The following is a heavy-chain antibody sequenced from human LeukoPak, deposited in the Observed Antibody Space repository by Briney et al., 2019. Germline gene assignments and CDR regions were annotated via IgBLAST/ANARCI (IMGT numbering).Heavy chain of an antibody. CDR2: INPSGGST. CDR3: ARDPYSNTWALDY. V-gene: IGHV1-46*01. D-gene: IGHD6-13*01. Sequence: ASVKVSCKASGYTFTTYYIHWVRQAPGQGLEWMGIINPSGGSTTYTQKFQGRVTMTRDTSTSTVYMELSSLRSEDTAVYYCARDPYSNTWALDYWAREPWSPSPQ. CDR1: GYTFTTYY. J-gene: IGHJ4*02.